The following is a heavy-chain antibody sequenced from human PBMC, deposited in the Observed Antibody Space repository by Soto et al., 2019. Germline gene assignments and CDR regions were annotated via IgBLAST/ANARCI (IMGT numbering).Heavy chain of an antibody. CDR1: GFTFSSYA. CDR3: AKDRERSMVAASYYFDY. D-gene: IGHD2-15*01. J-gene: IGHJ4*02. CDR2: ISGSGGST. V-gene: IGHV3-23*01. Sequence: GGSLRLSCAASGFTFSSYARSWVRQAPGKGLEWVSAISGSGGSTYYADSVKGRFTISRDNSKNTLYLQMNSLRAEDTAVYYCAKDRERSMVAASYYFDYWGQGTLVTVSS.